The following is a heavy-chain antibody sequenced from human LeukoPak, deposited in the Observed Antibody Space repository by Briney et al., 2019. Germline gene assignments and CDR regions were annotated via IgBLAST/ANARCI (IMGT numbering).Heavy chain of an antibody. J-gene: IGHJ4*02. D-gene: IGHD2-2*02. CDR2: IKNDGAVK. CDR1: GFTFSYHW. Sequence: PGGSLRLSCAASGFTFSYHWMTWVRQAPGKGLEWVANIKNDGAVKNYVDSVKGRFTISRDNSKNTLYLQMNSLRAEDTAVYYCAKDFQYTPGSYFDYWGQGTLVTVSS. CDR3: AKDFQYTPGSYFDY. V-gene: IGHV3-7*03.